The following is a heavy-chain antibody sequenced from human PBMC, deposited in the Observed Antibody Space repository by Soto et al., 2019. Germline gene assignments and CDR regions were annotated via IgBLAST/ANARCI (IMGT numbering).Heavy chain of an antibody. V-gene: IGHV4-34*01. J-gene: IGHJ4*02. CDR3: ARGGSSRDFDY. CDR1: GGSFSGYY. Sequence: SETLSLTCAVYGGSFSGYYWSWIRQPPGKGLEWIGEINHSGSTNYNPSLKSRVTILVDTSKNQFSLKLSSVSSSDTAVYYCARGGSSRDFDYWGQGTLVTVSS. CDR2: INHSGST.